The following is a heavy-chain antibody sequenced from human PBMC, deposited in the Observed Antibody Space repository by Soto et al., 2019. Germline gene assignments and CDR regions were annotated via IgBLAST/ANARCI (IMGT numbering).Heavy chain of an antibody. CDR3: ARDQIVVEQLVTYYYYGMDV. V-gene: IGHV3-33*01. J-gene: IGHJ6*02. Sequence: QVQLVESGGGVVQPGRSLRLSCAASGFTFSSYGMHCVRQAPGKGLEWVAVIWYDGSNKYYADSVKGRFTISRDNSQNTLYLQMNSLRAEDTAVYYCARDQIVVEQLVTYYYYGMDVWGQGTTVTVSS. CDR2: IWYDGSNK. D-gene: IGHD6-6*01. CDR1: GFTFSSYG.